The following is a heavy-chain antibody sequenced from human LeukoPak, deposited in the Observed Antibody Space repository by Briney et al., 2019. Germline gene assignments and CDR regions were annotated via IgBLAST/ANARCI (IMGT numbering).Heavy chain of an antibody. CDR3: ARYRYSCGWYRY. CDR1: DGSISSSSYY. V-gene: IGHV4-39*07. Sequence: SETLSLTCTVSDGSISSSSYYWGWIRQTPGKGLEWIGSIYYSGSTYYNPSLKSRVTISVDTSKNQFSLKLSSVTAADTAVYYCARYRYSCGWYRYWGQGTLVTVSS. J-gene: IGHJ4*02. D-gene: IGHD6-19*01. CDR2: IYYSGST.